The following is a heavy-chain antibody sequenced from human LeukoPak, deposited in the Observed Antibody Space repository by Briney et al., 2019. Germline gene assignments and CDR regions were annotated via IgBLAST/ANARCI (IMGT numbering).Heavy chain of an antibody. Sequence: GGSLRLSCAASGFTFSSYGMHWVRQAPGKGLEWMAFIRYDGSNKYYADSVKGRFTISRDNAKNSLYLQLNSLRAEDTALYYCARDTHYYGSGSPAFDLWGRGTMVTVSS. CDR1: GFTFSSYG. V-gene: IGHV3-30*02. D-gene: IGHD3-10*01. CDR2: IRYDGSNK. CDR3: ARDTHYYGSGSPAFDL. J-gene: IGHJ3*01.